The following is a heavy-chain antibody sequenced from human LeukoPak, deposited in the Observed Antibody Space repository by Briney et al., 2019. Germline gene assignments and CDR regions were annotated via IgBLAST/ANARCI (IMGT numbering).Heavy chain of an antibody. V-gene: IGHV4-59*01. D-gene: IGHD5-24*01. CDR1: GGSITNYY. CDR3: ARPGRQDAYNGHYWYFDL. Sequence: SETLSLTCTVSGGSITNYYWNWIRQPPGKDLEWIGCVSYSGRTHYSPALKSRVTISVDTSKNQFSLNLRSVTAADTAVYYCARPGRQDAYNGHYWYFDLWGRGNLVTVSS. J-gene: IGHJ2*01. CDR2: VSYSGRT.